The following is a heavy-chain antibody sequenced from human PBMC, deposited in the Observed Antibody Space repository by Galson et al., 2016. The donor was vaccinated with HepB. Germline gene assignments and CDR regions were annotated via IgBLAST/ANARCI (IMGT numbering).Heavy chain of an antibody. J-gene: IGHJ4*02. CDR2: IWYDGGNK. CDR3: EREKDSSSWHNFDY. Sequence: SLRLSCAASGFTFSSYGMHWVRQAPAKRLEGVAGIWYDGGNKYYDDSVKGRFTISRNNSKNTLFLQMNSLRAEDTAGYYCEREKDSSSWHNFDYWGQGTLVTVSS. D-gene: IGHD6-13*01. V-gene: IGHV3-33*01. CDR1: GFTFSSYG.